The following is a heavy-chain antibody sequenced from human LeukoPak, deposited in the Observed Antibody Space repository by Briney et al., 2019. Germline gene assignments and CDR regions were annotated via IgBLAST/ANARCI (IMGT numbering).Heavy chain of an antibody. CDR2: INHSGST. D-gene: IGHD3-10*01. V-gene: IGHV4-34*01. Sequence: SETLSLTCAVYGGSFSGYYWSWIRQPPGKGLEWSGEINHSGSTNYNPSLKSRVTISVDTSKNQFSLKLSSVTAADTAVYYCARGDHRWYYYGSGSYSYWFDPWGQGTLVTVSS. J-gene: IGHJ5*02. CDR3: ARGDHRWYYYGSGSYSYWFDP. CDR1: GGSFSGYY.